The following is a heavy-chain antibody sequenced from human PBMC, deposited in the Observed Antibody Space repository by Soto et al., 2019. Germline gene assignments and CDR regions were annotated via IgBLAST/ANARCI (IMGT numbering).Heavy chain of an antibody. D-gene: IGHD5-18*01. Sequence: SETLSLTCAVYGGSFSGYYWSWIRQPPGKGLEWIGEINHSGSTNNNPSLKSRVTISVDTSKNQLFLKVKSVTAADMAVYYCVRNSRGYIFGYYFDSWGQGTQVTVSA. CDR1: GGSFSGYY. CDR3: VRNSRGYIFGYYFDS. J-gene: IGHJ4*02. V-gene: IGHV4-34*01. CDR2: INHSGST.